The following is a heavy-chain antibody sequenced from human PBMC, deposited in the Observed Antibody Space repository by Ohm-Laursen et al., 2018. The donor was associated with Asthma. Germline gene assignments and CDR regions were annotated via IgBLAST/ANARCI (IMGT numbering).Heavy chain of an antibody. CDR2: IGGSNGNT. D-gene: IGHD2-2*01. Sequence: SAKVSCKASLGTFSSYAISWVRQAPGQGLEWMGGIGGSNGNTQFAQKFPGRVNFTTHTTTRTVYTEVRSLRSEHAAVYYCAGDRVGLCQLPHPAYWGQGTLVTVSS. J-gene: IGHJ4*02. V-gene: IGHV1-69*05. CDR1: LGTFSSYA. CDR3: AGDRVGLCQLPHPAY.